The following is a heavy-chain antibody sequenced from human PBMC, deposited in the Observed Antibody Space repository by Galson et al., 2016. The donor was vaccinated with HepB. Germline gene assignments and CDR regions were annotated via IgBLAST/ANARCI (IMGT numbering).Heavy chain of an antibody. J-gene: IGHJ3*02. Sequence: SLRLSCAASGFTLGDYYMSWIRQPPGKGLEWISYIGFRDTAFYAESVRGRFTTFGDTARQLMYLQMNSLRAEDSAVYYCARALLGSGGAFDTWGRGTTVTVYS. V-gene: IGHV3-11*01. CDR1: GFTLGDYY. CDR3: ARALLGSGGAFDT. D-gene: IGHD3-3*01. CDR2: IGFRDTA.